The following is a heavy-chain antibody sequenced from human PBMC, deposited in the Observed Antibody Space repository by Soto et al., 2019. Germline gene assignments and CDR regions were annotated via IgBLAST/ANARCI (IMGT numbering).Heavy chain of an antibody. CDR3: ARTYGDYVGGWFDS. V-gene: IGHV4-39*01. CDR2: IYYSGST. Sequence: SETLSRTCTVSGGSISISSYYWGWIRQPPGKGLEWIGSIYYSGSTYYNPSLKSRVTISVDTSKNQFSLKLSSVTAADTAVYYCARTYGDYVGGWFDSRGQGTVITVSS. J-gene: IGHJ5*01. CDR1: GGSISISSYY. D-gene: IGHD4-17*01.